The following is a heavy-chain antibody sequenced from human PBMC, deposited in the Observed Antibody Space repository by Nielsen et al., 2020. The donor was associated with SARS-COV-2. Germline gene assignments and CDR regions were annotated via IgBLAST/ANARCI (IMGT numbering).Heavy chain of an antibody. V-gene: IGHV3-23*01. Sequence: GGSLRLSCAASGFTFSDQGMSWVRQAPGKGLQWVSGISGSGGKTYYADSVKGRFTISRDNSKDTLYLQMNSLRAEDTAVYYCATTRSPRGDYWGQGTLVTVSS. CDR3: ATTRSPRGDY. CDR1: GFTFSDQG. D-gene: IGHD1-26*01. CDR2: ISGSGGKT. J-gene: IGHJ4*02.